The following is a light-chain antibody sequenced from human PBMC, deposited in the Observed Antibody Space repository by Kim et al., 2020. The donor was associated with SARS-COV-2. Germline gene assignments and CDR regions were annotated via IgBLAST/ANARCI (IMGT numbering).Light chain of an antibody. V-gene: IGKV3-20*01. CDR2: GAS. CDR3: QQYGSSSYT. Sequence: LPPGGRATVPCRASQSVSSNYLAWYQQKPGQAPRLLIYGASSRATGIPDRISGSGSGTDFTLTISRLEPEDFAVYYCQQYGSSSYTFGQGTKLEI. J-gene: IGKJ2*01. CDR1: QSVSSNY.